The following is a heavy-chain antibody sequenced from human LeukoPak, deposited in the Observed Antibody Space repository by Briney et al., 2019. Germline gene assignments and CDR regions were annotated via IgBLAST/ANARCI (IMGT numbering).Heavy chain of an antibody. CDR2: IYYSGST. CDR3: ARVSGYDWESFYDY. J-gene: IGHJ4*02. V-gene: IGHV4-61*01. D-gene: IGHD5-12*01. CDR1: GGSISSGNYY. Sequence: PSETLSLTCTVSGGSISSGNYYWSWIRQPPGKGLEGIGYIYYSGSTNYNPSLKSRVTISVDTSKNQFSLKLSSVTAADTAVYYCARVSGYDWESFYDYWGQGTLVTVSS.